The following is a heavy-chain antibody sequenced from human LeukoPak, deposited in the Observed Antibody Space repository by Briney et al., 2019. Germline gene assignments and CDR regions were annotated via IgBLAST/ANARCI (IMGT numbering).Heavy chain of an antibody. CDR1: GFTVSSNY. Sequence: GGSLRLSCAAAGFTVSSNYMSWVRQAPGKGLEWVSVIYSGGSTYYADSVKGRFPISRDNSKNKLYLQMNSRRAEDTAVYYCASHTPYNRNNHWGQGTLVTVSS. V-gene: IGHV3-53*01. CDR2: IYSGGST. CDR3: ASHTPYNRNNH. D-gene: IGHD1-1*01. J-gene: IGHJ5*02.